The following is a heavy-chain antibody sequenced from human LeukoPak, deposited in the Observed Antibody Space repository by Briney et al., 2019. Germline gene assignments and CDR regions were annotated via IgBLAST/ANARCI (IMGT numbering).Heavy chain of an antibody. D-gene: IGHD5-18*01. Sequence: PSETLSLTCNVSGGSISSSSYYWGWIRQPPGKGLEWIGSIYYSGNTYCNPSLKSRVTISVDTSKNQFSLKLSSVTAADTAVYYCARAPGSYGLNAFDIWGQGTMVTVSS. V-gene: IGHV4-39*07. CDR3: ARAPGSYGLNAFDI. CDR1: GGSISSSSYY. CDR2: IYYSGNT. J-gene: IGHJ3*02.